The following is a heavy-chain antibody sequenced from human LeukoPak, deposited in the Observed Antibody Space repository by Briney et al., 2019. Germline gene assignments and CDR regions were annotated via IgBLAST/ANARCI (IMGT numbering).Heavy chain of an antibody. J-gene: IGHJ6*02. V-gene: IGHV1-69*04. CDR3: ARDRAANAHWYGMDV. D-gene: IGHD6-25*01. Sequence: SVKVSCKASGGTFSSYAISWVRQAPGQGLEWMGMIIPILGIANYAQKFQGRVTITADKSTSTAYMELSSLRSEDTAVYYCARDRAANAHWYGMDVWGQGTTVTVSS. CDR2: IIPILGIA. CDR1: GGTFSSYA.